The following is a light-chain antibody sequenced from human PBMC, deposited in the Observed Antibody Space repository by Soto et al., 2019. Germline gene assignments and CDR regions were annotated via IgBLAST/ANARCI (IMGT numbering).Light chain of an antibody. J-gene: IGKJ1*01. V-gene: IGKV3-20*01. Sequence: EGVLTQSPGTLSLSAGERATLSCRASQSVSSNYLAWYQQKPGQSPRLLIYGASNRASGISDRFSGSGSGTDFTLTIYRLEPEDFAVYYCQQYDTSPWTFGQGTKVDIK. CDR2: GAS. CDR3: QQYDTSPWT. CDR1: QSVSSNY.